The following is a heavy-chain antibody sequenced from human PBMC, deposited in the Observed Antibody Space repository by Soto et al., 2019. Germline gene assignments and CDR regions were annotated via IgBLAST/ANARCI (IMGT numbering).Heavy chain of an antibody. D-gene: IGHD5-18*01. CDR1: GYSFTSYW. CDR3: ARHGSYGRDAFDI. Sequence: ESLKISCKGSGYSFTSYWIGWVRQMPGKGLEWMGIIYPGGSDTRYSPSFQGQVTISADKSISTAYLQWSSLKASDTAMYYCARHGSYGRDAFDIWGQGKMVTVSS. CDR2: IYPGGSDT. J-gene: IGHJ3*02. V-gene: IGHV5-51*01.